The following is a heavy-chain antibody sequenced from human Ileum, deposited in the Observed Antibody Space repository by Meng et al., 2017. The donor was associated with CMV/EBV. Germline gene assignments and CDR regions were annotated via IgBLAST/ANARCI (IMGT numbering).Heavy chain of an antibody. J-gene: IGHJ4*02. CDR1: GFTFSSYW. CDR2: ITSYDTTT. V-gene: IGHV3-74*01. Sequence: EVQLVESGGGLVQPGGSLRLSCAASGFTFSSYWMHWVRQAPGKGLVWVSRITSYDTTTAYADSVKGRFTISRDNAKNTLFLQMDSLRAEDTAIYYCARSSYPYFFDYWGQGTLVTVSS. CDR3: ARSSYPYFFDY. D-gene: IGHD3-10*01.